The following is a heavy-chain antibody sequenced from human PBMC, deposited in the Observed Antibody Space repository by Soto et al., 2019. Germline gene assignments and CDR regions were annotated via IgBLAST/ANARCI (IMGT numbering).Heavy chain of an antibody. V-gene: IGHV1-2*02. Sequence: ASVKVSCKASGYTFTGYYMHWVRQAPGQGLEWMGWINPNSGGTNYAQKFQGRVTTTRDTSISTAYMELSRLRSDDTAVYYCARVLGIPAAINRAFDIWGQGTMVT. CDR1: GYTFTGYY. CDR2: INPNSGGT. CDR3: ARVLGIPAAINRAFDI. D-gene: IGHD2-2*02. J-gene: IGHJ3*02.